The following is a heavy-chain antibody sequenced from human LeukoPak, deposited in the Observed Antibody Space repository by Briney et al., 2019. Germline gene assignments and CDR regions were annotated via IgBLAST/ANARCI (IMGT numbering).Heavy chain of an antibody. V-gene: IGHV4-34*01. J-gene: IGHJ4*02. Sequence: SETLSLTCAVYGGSFSDYYWSWIRQPPGKGLEWIGEINHSGSTNYNPSLKSRVTISVDTSKNQISLKLSSVTAADTAVYYCARHDSSGYYWFDYWGQGTLVTVSS. CDR2: INHSGST. D-gene: IGHD3-22*01. CDR3: ARHDSSGYYWFDY. CDR1: GGSFSDYY.